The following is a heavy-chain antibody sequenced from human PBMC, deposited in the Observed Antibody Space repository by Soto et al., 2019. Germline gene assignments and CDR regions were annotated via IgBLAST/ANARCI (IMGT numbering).Heavy chain of an antibody. CDR1: GYTFTGYY. V-gene: IGHV1-2*02. CDR2: INPNSGGT. Sequence: ASVKVSCKASGYTFTGYYMHWVRQAPGQGLEWMGWINPNSGGTNYAQKFQGRVTMTRETSISTAYMELSRLRSDDTAVYYCARGYYYDSRRLGYLGQGTLVTLCS. J-gene: IGHJ4*02. CDR3: ARGYYYDSRRLGY. D-gene: IGHD3-22*01.